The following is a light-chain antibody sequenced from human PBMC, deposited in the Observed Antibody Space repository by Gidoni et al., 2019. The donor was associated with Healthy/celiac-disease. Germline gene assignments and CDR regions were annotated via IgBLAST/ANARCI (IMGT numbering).Light chain of an antibody. CDR3: QVWDSSSDPPGV. J-gene: IGLJ2*01. V-gene: IGLV3-21*02. CDR2: DDS. CDR1: NIGSKS. Sequence: SYVLTQPPSVSVATGQTARITCGGNNIGSKSVHWYQQKPGQAPVLVVYDDSDRPSGIPERFSGSNSGHTATLTISRVEAGDEAAYYCQVWDSSSDPPGVFGGGTKLPVL.